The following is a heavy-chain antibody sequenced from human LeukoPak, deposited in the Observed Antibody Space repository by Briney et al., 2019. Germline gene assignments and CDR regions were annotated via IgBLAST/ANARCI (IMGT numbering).Heavy chain of an antibody. CDR2: IIPIFGTA. CDR3: ASNSYGNWFDP. V-gene: IGHV1-69*13. Sequence: ASVKVSCKASVCTFSSYAISWVRQAPGQGLEGMGGIIPIFGTADYAQKFQGRVTITADESTRTAYMELRSLRSDDTAVYYCASNSYGNWFDPWGQGTLVSVSS. CDR1: VCTFSSYA. J-gene: IGHJ5*02. D-gene: IGHD5-18*01.